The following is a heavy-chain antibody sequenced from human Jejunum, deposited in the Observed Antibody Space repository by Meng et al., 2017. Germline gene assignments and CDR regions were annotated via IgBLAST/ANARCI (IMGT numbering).Heavy chain of an antibody. CDR1: GFTFSSKA. CDR3: ARDPRTAVAGHWYYFDS. V-gene: IGHV3-33*01. Sequence: GGSLRLSCAASGFTFSSKAMHWVRQAPGKGLEWMAVIWHDGSDKYYADSVKGRFTISRDNSKNTLYLQMDSLRAEDTAIYHCARDPRTAVAGHWYYFDSWGQGTLVTVSS. J-gene: IGHJ4*02. CDR2: IWHDGSDK. D-gene: IGHD6-19*01.